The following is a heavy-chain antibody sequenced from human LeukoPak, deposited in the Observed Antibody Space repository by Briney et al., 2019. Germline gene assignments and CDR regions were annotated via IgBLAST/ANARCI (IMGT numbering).Heavy chain of an antibody. CDR3: ARDIVGATTGYYGMDV. J-gene: IGHJ6*02. CDR1: GFTFSSYG. Sequence: GGSLRLSCAASGFTFSSYGMHWVRQAPGKGLEWVAVISYDGSNKYYADSVKGRFTISRDNSKNTLYLQMNSLRAEDTAVYYCARDIVGATTGYYGMDVWGQGTTVTVSS. CDR2: ISYDGSNK. D-gene: IGHD1-26*01. V-gene: IGHV3-30*03.